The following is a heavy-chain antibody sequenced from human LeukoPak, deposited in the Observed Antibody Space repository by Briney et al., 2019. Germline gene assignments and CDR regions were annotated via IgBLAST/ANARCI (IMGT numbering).Heavy chain of an antibody. CDR2: MNPNSGNT. CDR3: ARVAVYSYYYYMDV. CDR1: GYTFTGYY. V-gene: IGHV1-8*02. J-gene: IGHJ6*03. Sequence: ASVKVSCKASGYTFTGYYMHWVRQAPGQGLEWMGWMNPNSGNTGYAQKFQGRVTMTRNTSISTAYMELSSLRSEDTAVYYCARVAVYSYYYYMDVWGKGTTVTISS. D-gene: IGHD2-8*02.